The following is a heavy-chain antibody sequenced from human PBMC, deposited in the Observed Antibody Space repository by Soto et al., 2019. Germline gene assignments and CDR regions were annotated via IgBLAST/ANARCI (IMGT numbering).Heavy chain of an antibody. V-gene: IGHV3-21*01. CDR3: ARDSLGFGELLFDY. Sequence: EVQLVESGGGLVKPGGSLRLYCAASGFTFSSYSMNWVRQAPGKGLEWVSSISSSSSYIYYADSVKGRFTISRDNAKNSLYLQMNSLRAEDTAVYYCARDSLGFGELLFDYWGQGTLVTVSS. CDR1: GFTFSSYS. CDR2: ISSSSSYI. J-gene: IGHJ4*02. D-gene: IGHD3-10*01.